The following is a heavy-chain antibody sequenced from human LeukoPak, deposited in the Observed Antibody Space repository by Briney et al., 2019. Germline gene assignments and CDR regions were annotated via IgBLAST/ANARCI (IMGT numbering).Heavy chain of an antibody. CDR1: GSTFSSFG. D-gene: IGHD6-13*01. CDR3: AKRMGPSIAATDLDY. J-gene: IGHJ4*02. V-gene: IGHV3-30*18. Sequence: PGGSPRLSCAASGSTFSSFGMNWVRQAPGKGLEWVAVISYDGNSKYYADSVKSRFTISRDNSKNTLYLQMNSLRAEDTAVYYCAKRMGPSIAATDLDYWGQGTLVTVSS. CDR2: ISYDGNSK.